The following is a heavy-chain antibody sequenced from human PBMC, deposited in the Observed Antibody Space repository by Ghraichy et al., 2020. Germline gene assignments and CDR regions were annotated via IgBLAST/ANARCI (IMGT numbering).Heavy chain of an antibody. CDR3: ARVVFSNNWTPVHWFDP. Sequence: SETLSLTCADYVGAFSNYDWTWIRQPPGKGLEWIREINDSGNIDYNASLKSRVSISLDTSKNQFSLKLSSVTAADTAVYFCARVVFSNNWTPVHWFDPWGQVTLVIVSS. V-gene: IGHV4-34*01. CDR1: VGAFSNYD. CDR2: INDSGNI. D-gene: IGHD1-1*01. J-gene: IGHJ5*02.